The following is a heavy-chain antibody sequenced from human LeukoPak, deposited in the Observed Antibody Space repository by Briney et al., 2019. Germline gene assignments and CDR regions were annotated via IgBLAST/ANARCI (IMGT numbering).Heavy chain of an antibody. CDR3: ARDYRGPYSSGWDVYYYYGMDV. CDR1: GFTVSSNY. CDR2: IYSGGST. Sequence: PGGSLRLSCAASGFTVSSNYMSWVRQAPGKGLEWVSVIYSGGSTYYADSVKGRFTISRDNSKNTLYLQMNSLRAEDTAVYYCARDYRGPYSSGWDVYYYYGMDVWGQGTTVTVSS. V-gene: IGHV3-53*01. D-gene: IGHD6-19*01. J-gene: IGHJ6*02.